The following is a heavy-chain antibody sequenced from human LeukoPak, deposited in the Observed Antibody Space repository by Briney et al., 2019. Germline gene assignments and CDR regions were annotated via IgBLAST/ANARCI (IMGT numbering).Heavy chain of an antibody. J-gene: IGHJ4*02. CDR3: ARGEAQFGELLYLDY. Sequence: ASVKVSCKASGGTFSSYAISWVRQAPGQGLEWMGWINPNSGGTNYAQKFQGRVTMTRDTSISTAYMELSRLRSDDTAVYYCARGEAQFGELLYLDYWGQGTLVTVSS. CDR1: GGTFSSYA. V-gene: IGHV1-2*02. D-gene: IGHD3-10*01. CDR2: INPNSGGT.